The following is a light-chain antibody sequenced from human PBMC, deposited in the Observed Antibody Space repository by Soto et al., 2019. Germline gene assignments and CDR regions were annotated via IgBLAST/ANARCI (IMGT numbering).Light chain of an antibody. V-gene: IGKV3-15*01. CDR1: QSVSSY. CDR3: LQDYNYPIT. J-gene: IGKJ5*01. CDR2: GAS. Sequence: EIGLTQSPATLSLSPGERATLSWRASQSVSSYLAWYQQKPGQAPRLLIYGASTRATGIPTRFSGSGYGTDFNLTISSLQPEDFATYYCLQDYNYPITFGQGTRLEIK.